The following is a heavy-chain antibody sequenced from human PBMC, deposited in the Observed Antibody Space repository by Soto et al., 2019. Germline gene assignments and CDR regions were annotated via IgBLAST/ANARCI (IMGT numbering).Heavy chain of an antibody. J-gene: IGHJ4*02. CDR1: GGSFSGYY. V-gene: IGHV4-34*01. D-gene: IGHD2-21*01. Sequence: SETLSLTCAVYGGSFSGYYWSWIRLPPGKGLEWIGEINHSGRTNENPSLKGRVTISVDTSKNQFPLKLRSVTAADTAVYYCARGIPIQEGEPDKYYFDSWGQGTQVTVSS. CDR2: INHSGRT. CDR3: ARGIPIQEGEPDKYYFDS.